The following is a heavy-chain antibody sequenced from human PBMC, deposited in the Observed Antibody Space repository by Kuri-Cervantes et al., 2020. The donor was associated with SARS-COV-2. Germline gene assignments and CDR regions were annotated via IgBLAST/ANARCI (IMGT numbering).Heavy chain of an antibody. J-gene: IGHJ6*02. CDR3: ARLGLADGYNFYYYYYGMDV. V-gene: IGHV4-59*01. D-gene: IGHD5-24*01. CDR1: GGSISSYY. CDR2: IYYSGST. Sequence: SETLSLTCTVSGGSISSYYWSWIRQPPGKGLEWIGYIYYSGSTNYNPSLKSRVTISVDTSKNQFSLKLISVTAADPAVYYCARLGLADGYNFYYYYYGMDVWGQGTTVTVSS.